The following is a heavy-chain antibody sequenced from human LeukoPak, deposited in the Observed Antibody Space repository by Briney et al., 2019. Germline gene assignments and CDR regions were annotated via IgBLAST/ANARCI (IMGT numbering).Heavy chain of an antibody. V-gene: IGHV3-23*01. CDR2: INYSGGHK. Sequence: LPGGSLRLSCTVSGFNFRDYYMSWIRQAPGMGLEWVSGINYSGGHKYYADSVKGRFTISRDSSKNTLSLQMNSLTTEDTAVYYCAKDDSVTLDHFGYWGQGALVTVSS. CDR3: AKDDSVTLDHFGY. J-gene: IGHJ4*02. D-gene: IGHD4-11*01. CDR1: GFNFRDYY.